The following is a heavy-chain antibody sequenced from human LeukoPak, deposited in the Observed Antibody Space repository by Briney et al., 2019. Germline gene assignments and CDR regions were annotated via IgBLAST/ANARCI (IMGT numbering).Heavy chain of an antibody. J-gene: IGHJ4*02. CDR2: INTDGSST. CDR3: ARPRAYDTRDFDY. Sequence: GGSLRLSCAASGLTFSSYWVHWVRQAPGKGLVWVSRINTDGSSTTYADSVKGRFTISRDNAKNTLYLQMNSLRAEDTAVYYCARPRAYDTRDFDYWGQGSLVTVSS. D-gene: IGHD3-22*01. CDR1: GLTFSSYW. V-gene: IGHV3-74*01.